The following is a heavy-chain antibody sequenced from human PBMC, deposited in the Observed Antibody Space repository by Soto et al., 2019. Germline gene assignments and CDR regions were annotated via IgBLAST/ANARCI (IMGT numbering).Heavy chain of an antibody. J-gene: IGHJ3*02. D-gene: IGHD3-3*01. CDR2: INPATGAA. V-gene: IGHV1-2*02. CDR1: GYPVTAYY. CDR3: ARGGGVGVAGSAAFDM. Sequence: QLHLVQSGAVVKKPGASVTVSCSASGYPVTAYYMHWVRQAPGRGLGWMGGINPATGAAKYTQTFRGRVTMTRDPSTGTVFMELSGLTSEDTAGLYCARGGGVGVAGSAAFDMWGQGTLVTVSS.